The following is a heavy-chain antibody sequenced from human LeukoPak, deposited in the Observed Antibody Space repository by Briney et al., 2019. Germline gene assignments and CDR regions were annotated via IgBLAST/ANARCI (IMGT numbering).Heavy chain of an antibody. CDR2: IYYSGST. Sequence: SSETLSLTCTVSGGSISSSSYYWGWIRQPPGKGLEWIGSIYYSGSTYYNPSLKSRVTISVDTSKNQFSLKLSSVTAADTAVYYCARVIAVALNWFDPWGQGTLATVSS. CDR1: GGSISSSSYY. J-gene: IGHJ5*02. V-gene: IGHV4-39*07. CDR3: ARVIAVALNWFDP. D-gene: IGHD6-19*01.